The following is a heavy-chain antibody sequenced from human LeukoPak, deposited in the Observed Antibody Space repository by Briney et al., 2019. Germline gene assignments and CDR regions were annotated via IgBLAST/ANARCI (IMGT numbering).Heavy chain of an antibody. D-gene: IGHD6-6*01. CDR1: GGSISSGGYS. J-gene: IGHJ5*02. Sequence: SETLSLTCAVSGGSISSGGYSWSWIRQPPGQGLEWIGYIYHSGSTNYNPSLKSRVTISVDTSKNQFSLNLSSVTAADTAVYYCARVYYPASIAARSPQEGKKNQKNNWFDPWGQGTLVTVSS. CDR3: ARVYYPASIAARSPQEGKKNQKNNWFDP. V-gene: IGHV4-30-2*01. CDR2: IYHSGST.